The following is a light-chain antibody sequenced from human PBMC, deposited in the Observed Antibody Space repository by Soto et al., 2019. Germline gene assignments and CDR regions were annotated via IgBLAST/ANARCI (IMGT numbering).Light chain of an antibody. CDR1: SSDVGGYNY. V-gene: IGLV2-14*01. J-gene: IGLJ1*01. CDR3: SSYTSSSTLGV. CDR2: EVS. Sequence: VLAQPASVSGSFGQSITISCSGTSSDVGGYNYVSWYQQHPGKAPKLMIYEVSNRPSGVSNRFSGSKSGNTASLTISGLQAEDEADYYCSSYTSSSTLGVFGTGTKVTVL.